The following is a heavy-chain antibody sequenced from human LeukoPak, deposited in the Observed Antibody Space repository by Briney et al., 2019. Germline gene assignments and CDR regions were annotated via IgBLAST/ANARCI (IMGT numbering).Heavy chain of an antibody. Sequence: KIGESLKISCKASGYSFSNYWIGWVRQMPGKGLEWMGIIYPGDSDTRYSPSFQGQVTISADKSISTAYLQWSSLKASDTAMYYCARQDSGTYSRLDYWGQGTLVTVSS. J-gene: IGHJ4*02. CDR1: GYSFSNYW. CDR3: ARQDSGTYSRLDY. D-gene: IGHD1-26*01. V-gene: IGHV5-51*01. CDR2: IYPGDSDT.